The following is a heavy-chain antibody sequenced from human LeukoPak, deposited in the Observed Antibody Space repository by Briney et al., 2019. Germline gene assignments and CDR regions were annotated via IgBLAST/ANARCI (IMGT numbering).Heavy chain of an antibody. CDR2: IRGGGSST. CDR1: GFTFNNYA. V-gene: IGHV3-23*01. D-gene: IGHD3-10*02. Sequence: PGGSLRLSCAASGFTFNNYAMNWVRQAPGKGLEWVSYIRGGGSSTRYSDSVKGRFIISRDNSKNILYLQMNSLRAEDTATYYCAKCSASYSNDAFDVWGRGTMVTVSS. J-gene: IGHJ3*01. CDR3: AKCSASYSNDAFDV.